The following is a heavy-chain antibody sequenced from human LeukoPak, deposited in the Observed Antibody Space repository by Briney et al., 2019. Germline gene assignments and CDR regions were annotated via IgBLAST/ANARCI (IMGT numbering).Heavy chain of an antibody. J-gene: IGHJ3*02. D-gene: IGHD3-22*01. CDR1: GFSVSSKY. Sequence: GGSQRLSCAASGFSVSSKYMSWVRQAPGKGLEWVSVIYSGGNTKYADSVKGRFTISRDNSKNTLYLQMNSLRAEDTVVYYCAREGVFDSSDYNDALDIWGQGTMVTVSS. CDR3: AREGVFDSSDYNDALDI. CDR2: IYSGGNT. V-gene: IGHV3-53*01.